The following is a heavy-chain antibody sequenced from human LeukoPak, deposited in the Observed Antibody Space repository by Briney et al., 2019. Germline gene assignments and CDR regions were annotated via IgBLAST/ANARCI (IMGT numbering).Heavy chain of an antibody. Sequence: GGSLRLSCAASGFTVSSNYMSWVRQAPGKGLEWVSVIYSGGSTYYADSVKGRFTISRDNSKNTLYPQMNSLRAEDTAVYYCASGSGSYRTPYYYMDVWGTGTTVTVSS. CDR3: ASGSGSYRTPYYYMDV. D-gene: IGHD3-10*01. CDR2: IYSGGST. V-gene: IGHV3-53*01. CDR1: GFTVSSNY. J-gene: IGHJ6*03.